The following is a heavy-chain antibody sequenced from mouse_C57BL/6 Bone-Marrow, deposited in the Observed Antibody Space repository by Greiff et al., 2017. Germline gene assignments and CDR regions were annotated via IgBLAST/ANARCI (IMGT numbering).Heavy chain of an antibody. CDR2: ISGGGGNT. CDR3: ARRGCPYYAKDY. V-gene: IGHV5-9*01. J-gene: IGHJ4*01. CDR1: GFTFSSYT. Sequence: EVQLVESGGGLVKPGGSLKLSCAASGFTFSSYTMSWVRQTPEKRLEWVATISGGGGNTYYPDRVKGRFTISRDTAKNTLYLQMSSLRSEDTALYYCARRGCPYYAKDYWGRGTSVTVSA.